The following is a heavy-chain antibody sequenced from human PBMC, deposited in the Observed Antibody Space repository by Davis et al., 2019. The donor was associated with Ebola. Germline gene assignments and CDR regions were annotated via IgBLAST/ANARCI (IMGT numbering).Heavy chain of an antibody. J-gene: IGHJ4*02. CDR3: ARVSSNGDPDY. Sequence: GESLKISCAASGFTFSSYWMSWVRQAPGKGLEWVAVIWYDGSNKYYADSVKGRFTISRDNSKNTLYLQMNSLRAEDTAVYYCARVSSNGDPDYWGQGTLVTVSS. CDR2: IWYDGSNK. D-gene: IGHD4-17*01. V-gene: IGHV3-33*08. CDR1: GFTFSSYW.